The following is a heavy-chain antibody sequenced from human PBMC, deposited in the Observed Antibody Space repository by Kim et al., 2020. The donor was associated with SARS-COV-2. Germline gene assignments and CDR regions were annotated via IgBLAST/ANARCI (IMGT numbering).Heavy chain of an antibody. D-gene: IGHD3-9*01. CDR3: ARGGVKYYDILTGYGWFDP. CDR2: INHSGST. V-gene: IGHV4-34*01. J-gene: IGHJ5*02. CDR1: GGSFSGYY. Sequence: SETLSLTCAVYGGSFSGYYWSWIRQPTGKGLEWIGEINHSGSTNYNPSLKSRVTISVDTSKNQFSLKLSSVTAADTAVYYCARGGVKYYDILTGYGWFDPWGQGTLVTVSS.